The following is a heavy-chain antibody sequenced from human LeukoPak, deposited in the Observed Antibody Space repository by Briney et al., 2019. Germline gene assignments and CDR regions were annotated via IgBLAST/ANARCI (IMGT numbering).Heavy chain of an antibody. D-gene: IGHD5-24*01. Sequence: PGRSLRLSCAASGFTFDDYAMHWVRQAPGKGLEWVSGISWNSGSIGYADSVKGRFTISRDNAKNSLYLQTNSLRAEDMALYYCAKDISKDGYSPFDYWGQGTLVTVSS. CDR3: AKDISKDGYSPFDY. V-gene: IGHV3-9*03. CDR2: ISWNSGSI. J-gene: IGHJ4*02. CDR1: GFTFDDYA.